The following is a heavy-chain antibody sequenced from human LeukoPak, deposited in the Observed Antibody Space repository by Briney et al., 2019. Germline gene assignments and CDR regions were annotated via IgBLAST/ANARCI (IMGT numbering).Heavy chain of an antibody. D-gene: IGHD6-6*01. CDR1: GGSISSYY. J-gene: IGHJ3*02. CDR3: ARRGGIAARRRPLYAFDI. CDR2: IYYSGST. V-gene: IGHV4-59*12. Sequence: SETLSLTCTVSGGSISSYYWSWIRQPPGKGLEWIGYIYYSGSTNYNPSLKSRVTISVDTSKNQFSLKLSSVTAADTAVYYCARRGGIAARRRPLYAFDIWGQGTMVTVSS.